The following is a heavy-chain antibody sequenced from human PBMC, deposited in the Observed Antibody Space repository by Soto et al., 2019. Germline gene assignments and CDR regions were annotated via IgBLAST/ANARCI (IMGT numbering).Heavy chain of an antibody. Sequence: QVQLVQSGAQVKKPGASVKVSCKASGYSVTTYFMHWVRQAPGQGPEWVGIINPSDGSTTYVQKWQGRVAMTRDTSTSTVYMELSSLRSEDTAVYYCARAADIVVVSSLENAYYGMDVWGQGTTVTVSS. V-gene: IGHV1-46*04. CDR3: ARAADIVVVSSLENAYYGMDV. D-gene: IGHD2-21*01. CDR2: INPSDGST. CDR1: GYSVTTYF. J-gene: IGHJ6*02.